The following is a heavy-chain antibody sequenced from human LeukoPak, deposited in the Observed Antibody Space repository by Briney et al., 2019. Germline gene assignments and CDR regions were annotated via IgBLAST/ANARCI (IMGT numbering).Heavy chain of an antibody. V-gene: IGHV3-23*01. D-gene: IGHD3-10*01. CDR1: GFTFSSYA. CDR2: ISGSGGGT. Sequence: GGSLRLSCAASGFTFSSYAMSWVRQAPEKGLEWVSTISGSGGGTYYADSVKGRFTISRDNSKNTLYLQMNSLRAEDTAVYYCAKDRAASYYGSGSYSSDYWGQGTLVTVSS. CDR3: AKDRAASYYGSGSYSSDY. J-gene: IGHJ4*02.